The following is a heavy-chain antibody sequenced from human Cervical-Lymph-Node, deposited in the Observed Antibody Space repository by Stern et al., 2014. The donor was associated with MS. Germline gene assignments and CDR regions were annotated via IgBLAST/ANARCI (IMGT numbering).Heavy chain of an antibody. CDR2: IRSDGSDK. V-gene: IGHV3-21*01. CDR3: ARGRGRNYRYYFDF. CDR1: GFTFSSYS. J-gene: IGHJ4*02. Sequence: VQLAESGGGLVQPGGSLRLSCAASGFTFSSYSMTWVRQAPGKGLDWVATIRSDGSDKYYAGSRKGRFTKSRDNAQNTLDLQMNSLRAEDTAVYYCARGRGRNYRYYFDFWGQGTLVTVSS. D-gene: IGHD4-23*01.